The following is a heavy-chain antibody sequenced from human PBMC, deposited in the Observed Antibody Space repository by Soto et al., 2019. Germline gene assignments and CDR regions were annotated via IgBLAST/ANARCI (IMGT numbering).Heavy chain of an antibody. J-gene: IGHJ5*02. V-gene: IGHV1-69*13. CDR2: IIPVLASI. CDR3: ACNWANSLKNCLDP. Sequence: SAEVSCTSSTEPFPYYPVTCVRKAPGQWIEWVGGIIPVLASITYAQKFQGRVSITADESTSTAYMELSSLTSDDTAVYYCACNWANSLKNCLDPWGQAHLV. CDR1: TEPFPYYP. D-gene: IGHD1-1*01.